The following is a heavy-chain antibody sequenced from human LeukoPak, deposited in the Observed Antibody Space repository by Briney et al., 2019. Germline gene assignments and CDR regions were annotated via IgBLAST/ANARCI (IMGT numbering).Heavy chain of an antibody. Sequence: SVTVSFMASGGTFINYAMSWVRQAPGQGLEWMGGIIPIFGTANYAQKFQGRATITADESTSTAYMELSSLRSEDTAVYYCARVLGRDYYDSSDIYGMDVWGQGTTVTVSS. CDR3: ARVLGRDYYDSSDIYGMDV. CDR2: IIPIFGTA. CDR1: GGTFINYA. V-gene: IGHV1-69*13. J-gene: IGHJ6*02. D-gene: IGHD3-22*01.